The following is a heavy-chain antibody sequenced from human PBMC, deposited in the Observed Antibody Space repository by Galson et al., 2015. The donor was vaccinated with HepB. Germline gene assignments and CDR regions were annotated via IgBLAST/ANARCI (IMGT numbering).Heavy chain of an antibody. D-gene: IGHD3-22*01. CDR2: ISAYNGNT. CDR1: GYTFTSYG. J-gene: IGHJ4*02. V-gene: IGHV1-18*01. Sequence: SVKVSCKASGYTFTSYGISWVRQAPGQGLEWMGWISAYNGNTNYAQKLQGRVTMTTDTSTSTAYMELRSLRSDDTAVYYCARVLRGDDSSGPDYWGQGTLVTVSS. CDR3: ARVLRGDDSSGPDY.